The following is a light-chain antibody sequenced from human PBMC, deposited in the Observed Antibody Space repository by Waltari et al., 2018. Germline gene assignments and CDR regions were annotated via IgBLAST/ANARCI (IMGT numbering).Light chain of an antibody. Sequence: QSGLTQPASVSGSPGQSITMSCTGTSSDVGNYDLFSWYQQYPGKAPKLMVYEVTRRSSGVSDRFSGSKSGNTASLTIYGLQSEDEADYYCCSYAGSSTFVFGSGTRVTV. CDR1: SSDVGNYDL. V-gene: IGLV2-23*02. CDR3: CSYAGSSTFV. CDR2: EVT. J-gene: IGLJ1*01.